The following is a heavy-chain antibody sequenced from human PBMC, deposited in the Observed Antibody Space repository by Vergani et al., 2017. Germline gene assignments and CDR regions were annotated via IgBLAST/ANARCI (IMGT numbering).Heavy chain of an antibody. D-gene: IGHD3-22*01. Sequence: QVQLVQSGAEVKKPGSSVKVSCKASGGTFSSYTISWVRQAPGQGLEWMGRIIPILGIANYAQKFQGRVTITADKSTSTAYMELSSLRSEDTAVYYCATGLWDSRGSCNVWGQGTTVTVSS. CDR1: GGTFSSYT. J-gene: IGHJ6*02. V-gene: IGHV1-69*02. CDR3: ATGLWDSRGSCNV. CDR2: IIPILGIA.